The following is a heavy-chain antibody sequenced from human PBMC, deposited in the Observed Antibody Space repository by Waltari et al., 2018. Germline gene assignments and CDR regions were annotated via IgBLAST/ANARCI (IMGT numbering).Heavy chain of an antibody. J-gene: IGHJ5*02. D-gene: IGHD5-12*01. CDR1: GFTFSHYW. CDR2: IRQDGSEK. Sequence: EVQVVESGGGLVQPGGSLRLSCAASGFTFSHYWMSWVRQAPGKGLEWVANIRQDGSEKYYVDSVKGRFTISRDNAKNSLYLQMNSLRAEDTAVYYCARLRGDYDYNWFDPWGQGTLVTVSS. CDR3: ARLRGDYDYNWFDP. V-gene: IGHV3-7*01.